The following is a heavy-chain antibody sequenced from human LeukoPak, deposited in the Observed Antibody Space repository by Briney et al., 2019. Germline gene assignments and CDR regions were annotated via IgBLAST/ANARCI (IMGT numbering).Heavy chain of an antibody. V-gene: IGHV3-74*01. J-gene: IGHJ4*02. CDR2: INSDGSST. Sequence: GGSLRLSCAASGFTFSSYWMHWVRHAPGKGLVWVSRINSDGSSTSYADSVKGRFTISRDNAKNTLYLQMNSLRAEDTAMYYCARAPEWLWVDYWGQGTLVTVSS. CDR1: GFTFSSYW. CDR3: ARAPEWLWVDY. D-gene: IGHD3-3*01.